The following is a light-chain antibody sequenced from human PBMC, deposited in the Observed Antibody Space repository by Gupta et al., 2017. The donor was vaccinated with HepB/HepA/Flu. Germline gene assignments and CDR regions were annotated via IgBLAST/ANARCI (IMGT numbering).Light chain of an antibody. CDR1: QSISSY. Sequence: DIQLTHSPSSLSASVGDRVTITCRASQSISSYLNWYQQKPGKAPNLLIYAASSVQNGVPSRFSGSGSGTDFALTISSLQPEDFATYYCQQSYTAPLTFGGGTKVEIK. CDR3: QQSYTAPLT. V-gene: IGKV1-39*01. CDR2: AAS. J-gene: IGKJ4*01.